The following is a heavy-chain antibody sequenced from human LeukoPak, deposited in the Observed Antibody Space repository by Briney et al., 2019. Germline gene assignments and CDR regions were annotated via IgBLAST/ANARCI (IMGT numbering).Heavy chain of an antibody. CDR2: IIPIFGTA. V-gene: IGHV1-69*13. CDR1: GGAFSSYA. CDR3: ARGLAVAGTLDY. Sequence: SVKVSCKASGGAFSSYAISWVRQAPGQGLEWMGGIIPIFGTANYAQKFQGRVTITADESTSTAYMELSSLRSEDTAVYYCARGLAVAGTLDYWGQGTLVTVSS. D-gene: IGHD6-19*01. J-gene: IGHJ4*02.